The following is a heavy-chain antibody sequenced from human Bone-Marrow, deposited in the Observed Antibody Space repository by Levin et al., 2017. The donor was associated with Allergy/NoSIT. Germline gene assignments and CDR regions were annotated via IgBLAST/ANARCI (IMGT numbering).Heavy chain of an antibody. Sequence: ASVKVSCKASGYTFTNYDVNWVRQAPGQGLESMGWMNPRSGDTGLAQKFQGRVSMTRDTSISTAYMELSGLTADDTAVYYCAREDGGGYHLHWGQGSLVTVSS. D-gene: IGHD3-16*01. CDR1: GYTFTNYD. V-gene: IGHV1-8*01. CDR3: AREDGGGYHLH. CDR2: MNPRSGDT. J-gene: IGHJ4*02.